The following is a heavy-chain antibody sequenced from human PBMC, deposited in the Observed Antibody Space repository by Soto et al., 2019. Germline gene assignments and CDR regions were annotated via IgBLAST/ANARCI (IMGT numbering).Heavy chain of an antibody. CDR2: IYHSGST. CDR1: GGSISSSNW. J-gene: IGHJ6*02. V-gene: IGHV4-4*02. D-gene: IGHD6-19*01. CDR3: ATIPCSGWYYYYYGMYV. Sequence: QVQLQESGPGLVKPSGTLSLTCAVSGGSISSSNWWRWVRPPPEKGLEWIGEIYHSGSTNYNPSLQIRVTISLDKSKNQFFLKLGSVTAAVTDVYYFATIPCSGWYYYYYGMYVWGQGTTVTVSS.